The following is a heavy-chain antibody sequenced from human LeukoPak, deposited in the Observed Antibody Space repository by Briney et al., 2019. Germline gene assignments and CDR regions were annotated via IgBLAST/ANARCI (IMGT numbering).Heavy chain of an antibody. CDR2: MYYSGST. D-gene: IGHD2-2*03. J-gene: IGHJ4*02. Sequence: PSEALSLTCTVSGGSISGYYWSWIRKPPGKGLEWIGYMYYSGSTNYNPSLRSRVTISVDTSKNQFSLKLSSVTAADTAVYYCAKDGDSKLHGYYFDYWGQGTLVTVSS. CDR1: GGSISGYY. V-gene: IGHV4-59*12. CDR3: AKDGDSKLHGYYFDY.